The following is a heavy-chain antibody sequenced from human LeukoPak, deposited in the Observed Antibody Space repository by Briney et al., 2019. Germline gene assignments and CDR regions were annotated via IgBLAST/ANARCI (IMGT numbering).Heavy chain of an antibody. D-gene: IGHD6-6*01. Sequence: GGSLRLSCAASGFTFSSYGMHWVRQAPGKGLEWVAVIWFDGSNNYYVDSVKGRFTISRDNAKNSLYLQMNSLRAEDTAVYYCARVKARWFDPWGQGTLVTVSS. CDR2: IWFDGSNN. V-gene: IGHV3-33*01. CDR1: GFTFSSYG. J-gene: IGHJ5*02. CDR3: ARVKARWFDP.